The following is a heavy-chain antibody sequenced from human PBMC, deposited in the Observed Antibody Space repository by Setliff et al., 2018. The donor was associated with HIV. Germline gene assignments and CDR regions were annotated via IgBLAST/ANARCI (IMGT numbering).Heavy chain of an antibody. J-gene: IGHJ4*02. D-gene: IGHD5-12*01. CDR3: ARDRGGGYNNLDY. CDR1: GGSISSHY. Sequence: SETLSLTCTVSGGSISSHYWSWIRQPPGKGLEWIGSIYYSGSTYYNPSLKSRVTISVDTSKNQFSLKVSSVTAADTAVYYCARDRGGGYNNLDYWGQGTLVTVSS. CDR2: IYYSGST. V-gene: IGHV4-59*11.